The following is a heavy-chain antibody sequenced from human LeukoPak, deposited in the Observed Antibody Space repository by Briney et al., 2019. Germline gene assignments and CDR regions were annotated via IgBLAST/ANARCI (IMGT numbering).Heavy chain of an antibody. CDR2: LSYDGSNN. V-gene: IGHV3-30-3*01. D-gene: IGHD6-19*01. CDR3: ARGGPGYSSARFDY. CDR1: GFTFSSYA. J-gene: IGHJ4*02. Sequence: GSPLRLPCAASGFTFSSYAMHGVGRAPGKGRGGVDALSYDGSNNYYADSVKGQFTISRDNSKNTLYLKMNSLRAEDTAVYYCARGGPGYSSARFDYWGQGTLVTVSS.